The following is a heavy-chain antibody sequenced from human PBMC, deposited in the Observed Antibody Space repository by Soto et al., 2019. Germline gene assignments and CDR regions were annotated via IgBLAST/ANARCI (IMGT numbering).Heavy chain of an antibody. CDR1: GGTFSSYA. D-gene: IGHD3-9*01. Sequence: GASVKVSCKASGGTFSSYAISWVRQAPGQGLEWMGGIIPIFGTANCAQKFQGRVTITADESTSTAYMELSSLRSEDTAVYYCAQATLTTYYDIFGPSPYYYYGMDVWGQGTTVTVSS. J-gene: IGHJ6*02. CDR3: AQATLTTYYDIFGPSPYYYYGMDV. CDR2: IIPIFGTA. V-gene: IGHV1-69*13.